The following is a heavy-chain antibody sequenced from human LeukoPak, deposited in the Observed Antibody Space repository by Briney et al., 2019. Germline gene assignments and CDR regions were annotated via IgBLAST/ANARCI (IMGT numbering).Heavy chain of an antibody. CDR1: GFSFSDAW. D-gene: IGHD3-10*01. CDR3: TTYGSGRKFDY. J-gene: IGHJ4*02. V-gene: IGHV3-15*04. Sequence: GGSHRLSCAASGFSFSDAWMSWVRQIPGKGLEWVGRIESKTDGGTTDYAAPVKGRFTISRNDSTNTLYLQMNSLKSEDTAVYYCTTYGSGRKFDYWGQGILVIVSS. CDR2: IESKTDGGTT.